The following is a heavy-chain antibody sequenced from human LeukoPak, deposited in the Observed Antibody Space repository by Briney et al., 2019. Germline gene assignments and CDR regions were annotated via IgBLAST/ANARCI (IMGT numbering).Heavy chain of an antibody. D-gene: IGHD2-15*01. CDR3: ARDGEYCSAGCTSHSYSYGLDV. Sequence: GGSPRLSCAASGFSFSNHGIHWVRQAPGKGLEWVSLIWYDGSNKYYADSVKGRFTISRDDSKNTVYLQMNSLRAEDTSVYYCARDGEYCSAGCTSHSYSYGLDVWGQGTTVTVSS. V-gene: IGHV3-33*01. CDR1: GFSFSNHG. J-gene: IGHJ6*02. CDR2: IWYDGSNK.